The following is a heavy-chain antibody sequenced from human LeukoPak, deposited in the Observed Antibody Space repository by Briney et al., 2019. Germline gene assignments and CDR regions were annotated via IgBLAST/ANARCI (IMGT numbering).Heavy chain of an antibody. CDR3: VRARGSWSRTSCYNWFDP. J-gene: IGHJ5*02. CDR2: INSDGGST. D-gene: IGHD2-2*01. V-gene: IGHV3-74*01. CDR1: GFTFSSFW. Sequence: PGGSLRLSCAASGFTFSSFWMHWVRQAPGKGLVWVSRINSDGGSTNYADSVKGRFTISRDNAKNTLYLQMNSLRAEDTSVYYCVRARGSWSRTSCYNWFDPGGQGTLVTVSS.